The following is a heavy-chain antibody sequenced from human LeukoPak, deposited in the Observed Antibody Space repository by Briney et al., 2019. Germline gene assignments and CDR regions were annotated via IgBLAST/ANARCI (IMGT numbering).Heavy chain of an antibody. CDR2: IYHSGST. CDR1: GGSISSGGYS. V-gene: IGHV4-30-2*01. D-gene: IGHD6-13*01. CDR3: ARNRAGYFDY. Sequence: SRTLSLTCAVSGGSISSGGYSWSWIRQPPGKGLEWIGYIYHSGSTYYNPSLKSRVTISVDRSKNQFSLKLSSVTAADTAVYYCARNRAGYFDYWGQGTLVTVSS. J-gene: IGHJ4*02.